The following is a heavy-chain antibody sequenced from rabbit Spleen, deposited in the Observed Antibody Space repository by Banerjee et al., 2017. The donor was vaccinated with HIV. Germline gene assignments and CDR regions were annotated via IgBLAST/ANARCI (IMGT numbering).Heavy chain of an antibody. D-gene: IGHD6-1*01. Sequence: EQLVESGGGLVQPAGSLTLTCKASGFSFSDRDVMCWVRQAPGKGLEWITCINMVTGKSVYASWAKGRFIMSKTSSTTVTLQMTSLTAADTATYFCARDGYYIYGYAGDAYAIFNLWGQGTLVTVS. CDR3: ARDGYYIYGYAGDAYAIFNL. CDR1: GFSFSDRDV. V-gene: IGHV1S45*01. J-gene: IGHJ4*01. CDR2: INMVTGKS.